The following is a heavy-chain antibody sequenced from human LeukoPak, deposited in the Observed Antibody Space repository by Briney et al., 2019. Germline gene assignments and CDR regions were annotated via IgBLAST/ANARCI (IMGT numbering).Heavy chain of an antibody. CDR2: MNPNSGNT. V-gene: IGHV1-8*03. CDR1: GYTFTSYD. Sequence: ASVKVSCKASGYTFTSYDINWVRQATGQGLEWMGWMNPNSGNTGYAQKFQGRVTITRNTSISTAYMELSSLRSEDTAVYYCARVVSGQLWLYYYYYYMDVWGQGTTVTVSS. J-gene: IGHJ6*03. CDR3: ARVVSGQLWLYYYYYYMDV. D-gene: IGHD5-18*01.